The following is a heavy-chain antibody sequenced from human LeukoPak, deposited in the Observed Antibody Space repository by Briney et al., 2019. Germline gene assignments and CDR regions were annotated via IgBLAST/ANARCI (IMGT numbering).Heavy chain of an antibody. CDR3: AKNPLYDSSGYSLVYFDY. CDR2: IRYDGSNK. Sequence: GGSLRLSCAASGFTFSSYGMHWVRQAPGKGLEWVAFIRYDGSNKYYADSVKGRFTISRDNSKNTLYLQMNSLRAEDTAVYYCAKNPLYDSSGYSLVYFDYWGQGTLVTVSS. V-gene: IGHV3-30*02. J-gene: IGHJ4*02. CDR1: GFTFSSYG. D-gene: IGHD3-22*01.